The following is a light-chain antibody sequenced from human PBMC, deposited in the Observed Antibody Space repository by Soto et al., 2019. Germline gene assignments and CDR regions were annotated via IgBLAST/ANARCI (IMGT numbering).Light chain of an antibody. Sequence: QSVLTQPASVSGSPGQSITISCTGTSSDIGGYNYVSWYQHHPGKAPKLIIYEVTNRPSGVSHRFSGSKSGNTASLTISGLQAEDEADYYCSSFTRGSTPCFGSGTKVTVL. J-gene: IGLJ1*01. CDR1: SSDIGGYNY. CDR2: EVT. CDR3: SSFTRGSTPC. V-gene: IGLV2-14*01.